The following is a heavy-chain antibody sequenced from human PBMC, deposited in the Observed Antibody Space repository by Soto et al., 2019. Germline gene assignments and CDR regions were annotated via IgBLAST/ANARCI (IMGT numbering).Heavy chain of an antibody. Sequence: GGSLRLSCAASGFTFSSYAMSWVRQAPGKGLEWVSAISGSGGSTYYADSVKGRFTISRDNSKNTLYLQMNSLRAEDTAVYYCAKAPAVLPAPQFDYCGQGTLVTSPQ. J-gene: IGHJ4*02. CDR1: GFTFSSYA. V-gene: IGHV3-23*01. CDR3: AKAPAVLPAPQFDY. CDR2: ISGSGGST. D-gene: IGHD6-19*01.